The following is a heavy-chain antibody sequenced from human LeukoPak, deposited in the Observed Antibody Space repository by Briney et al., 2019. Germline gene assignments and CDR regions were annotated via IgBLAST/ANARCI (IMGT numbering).Heavy chain of an antibody. Sequence: GGSLRLSCAASGFTFADYAMHWVRQAPGKGLEWVSGISWNSGSVGYADSVKGRFTISRDNAKNSLYLQMNSLRAEDTALYYCAKALGAGSRPYGMDVWGQGTTVTVSS. V-gene: IGHV3-9*01. CDR1: GFTFADYA. J-gene: IGHJ6*02. CDR3: AKALGAGSRPYGMDV. D-gene: IGHD6-13*01. CDR2: ISWNSGSV.